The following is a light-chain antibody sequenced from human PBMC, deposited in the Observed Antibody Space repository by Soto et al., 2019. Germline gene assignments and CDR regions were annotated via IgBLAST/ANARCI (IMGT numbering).Light chain of an antibody. V-gene: IGLV2-11*01. CDR2: DVS. Sequence: QSALTQPRSVSGSPGQSVTISCTGTSTYVGGYNYVSWYQLHPGKVPKLMLYDVSKRPSGVPDRFSGSKSGNTASLTISGLQDEDEADYYCCSYAGRDTLYVFGSGTKLTVL. CDR1: STYVGGYNY. CDR3: CSYAGRDTLYV. J-gene: IGLJ1*01.